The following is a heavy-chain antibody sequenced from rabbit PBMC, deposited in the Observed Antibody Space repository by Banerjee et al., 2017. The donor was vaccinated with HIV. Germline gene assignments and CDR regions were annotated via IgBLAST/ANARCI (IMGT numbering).Heavy chain of an antibody. V-gene: IGHV1S40*01. CDR2: IGTGSGNT. Sequence: QSLEESGGDLVKPGASLTLTCTASGFSFNDNYALCWVRQAPGKGLEWIACIGTGSGNTYYATWAKGRFTISKASSTTVTLQMTSLTAADTATYFCARDVAGDGDFTFKLWGPGTLVTVS. D-gene: IGHD2-1*01. CDR3: ARDVAGDGDFTFKL. J-gene: IGHJ4*01. CDR1: GFSFNDNYA.